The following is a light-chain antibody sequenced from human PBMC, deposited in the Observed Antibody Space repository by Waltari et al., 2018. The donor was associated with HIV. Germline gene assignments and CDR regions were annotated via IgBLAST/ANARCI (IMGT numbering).Light chain of an antibody. CDR1: QSISSW. CDR2: TAS. V-gene: IGKV1-5*03. Sequence: DIQMTQSLSTLPTYVRARFTITCRASQSISSWLAWYQHKPGKAPKLLIYTASRLESGVPSRFSGSGSGTEFSLTISSLQPDDGATYYCQQYNKYATFGQGTTVEIK. J-gene: IGKJ1*01. CDR3: QQYNKYAT.